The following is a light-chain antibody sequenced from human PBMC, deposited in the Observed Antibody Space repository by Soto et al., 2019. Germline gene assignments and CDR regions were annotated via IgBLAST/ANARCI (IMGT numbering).Light chain of an antibody. CDR1: QSVSSN. CDR2: GAS. V-gene: IGKV3-15*01. CDR3: HQYDDGPYT. Sequence: EIVMTQSPATLSVSPGERATLSCMASQSVSSNVAWYQQIPGQTPRLLIYGASTRATTIPVRFSGSGSGTECTLTISSLQSEDVAVYYCHQYDDGPYTFGQGTKVDIK. J-gene: IGKJ2*01.